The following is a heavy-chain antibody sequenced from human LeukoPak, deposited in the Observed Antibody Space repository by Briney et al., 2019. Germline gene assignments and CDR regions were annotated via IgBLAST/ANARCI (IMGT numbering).Heavy chain of an antibody. Sequence: SETLSLTYTVSGASISFYYWSWIRQPPGKGLEWIGYIYYSGSTNYNPSLKSRVTMSIDTSKNQFSLNLNSVTAADTAVYYCALDSSGWSDDSFDIWGHGTMVTVSS. CDR2: IYYSGST. V-gene: IGHV4-59*01. CDR1: GASISFYY. CDR3: ALDSSGWSDDSFDI. D-gene: IGHD6-13*01. J-gene: IGHJ3*02.